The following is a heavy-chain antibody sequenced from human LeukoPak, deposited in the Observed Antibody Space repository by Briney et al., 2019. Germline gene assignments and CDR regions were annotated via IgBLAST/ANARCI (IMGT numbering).Heavy chain of an antibody. Sequence: GGSLRLSCAASGFAFSNYGMHWVRKAPAKGLEWVAFIQYDASNKYYSDSVKGRFTISRDNPKNTLYLQMNSLRPEDTAVYYCAKITDPQFDIWGQGTMVTVSS. D-gene: IGHD3-16*01. CDR2: IQYDASNK. J-gene: IGHJ3*02. CDR1: GFAFSNYG. CDR3: AKITDPQFDI. V-gene: IGHV3-30*02.